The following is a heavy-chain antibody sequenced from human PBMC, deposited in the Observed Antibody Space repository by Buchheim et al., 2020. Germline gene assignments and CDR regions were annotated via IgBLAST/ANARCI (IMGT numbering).Heavy chain of an antibody. CDR3: ARESPVPGTYYFDS. V-gene: IGHV3-48*02. CDR1: GFTFSSYS. J-gene: IGHJ4*02. CDR2: IRSSSDAT. Sequence: EVQLVESGGGLVQPGGSLRLSCAASGFTFSSYSMNWVRQASGKGLEWISYIRSSSDATYYADSVRGRFTISRDSAQNSVYLQMNSLRDEDTAVYYCARESPVPGTYYFDSWGQGT. D-gene: IGHD6-19*01.